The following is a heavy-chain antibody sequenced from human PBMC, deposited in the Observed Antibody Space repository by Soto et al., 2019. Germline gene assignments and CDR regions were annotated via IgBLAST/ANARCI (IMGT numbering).Heavy chain of an antibody. CDR1: GYTFTGYY. CDR3: ARHNEEYCSGGSCYDWFDP. CDR2: INPNSGGT. D-gene: IGHD2-15*01. V-gene: IGHV1-2*02. J-gene: IGHJ5*02. Sequence: ASVKVSSKASGYTFTGYYMHCVLQPPGEGLVWMGWINPNSGGTNYAQKFQCRVTMTRDTSISTAYMELSRLRSDDTAVYYCARHNEEYCSGGSCYDWFDPWGQGTLVTVSS.